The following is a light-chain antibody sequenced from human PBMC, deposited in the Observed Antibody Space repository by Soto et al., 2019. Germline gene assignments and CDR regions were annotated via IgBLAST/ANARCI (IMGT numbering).Light chain of an antibody. CDR3: QSYDSSLSGSI. V-gene: IGLV1-40*01. CDR2: GDS. J-gene: IGLJ1*01. Sequence: QSVLTQPPSVSGAPGQRVTISCTGSSSNIGAGFDVHWYQQLPGTAPKLLIYGDSNRPSGVPDRFFGSKSGTSASLAITGLQAEDEADYDCQSYDSSLSGSIFRTGTKLTVL. CDR1: SSNIGAGFD.